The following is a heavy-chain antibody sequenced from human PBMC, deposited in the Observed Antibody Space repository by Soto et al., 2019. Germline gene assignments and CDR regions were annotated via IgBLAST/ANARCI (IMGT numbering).Heavy chain of an antibody. J-gene: IGHJ6*02. V-gene: IGHV3-30-3*01. CDR3: ARDGGYCGGDCHTVGGGMDV. CDR2: ISYDGSNK. Sequence: LRLSCAASGFTFSSYAMHWVRQAPGKGLEWVAVISYDGSNKYYADSVKGRFTISRDNSKNTLYLQMNSLRAEDTAVYYCARDGGYCGGDCHTVGGGMDVWGQGTTVTVSS. CDR1: GFTFSSYA. D-gene: IGHD2-21*02.